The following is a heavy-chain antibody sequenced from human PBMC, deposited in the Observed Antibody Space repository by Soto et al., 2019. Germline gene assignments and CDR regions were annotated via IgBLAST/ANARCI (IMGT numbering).Heavy chain of an antibody. CDR3: VKDLGGDGYFDWLLTRFYGMDV. D-gene: IGHD3-9*01. Sequence: GGSLRLSCSASGFTFSSYAMHWVRQAPGKGLEYVSAISSNGGSTYYADSVKGRFTISRDNSKNTLYLQMSSLRAEDTAVYYCVKDLGGDGYFDWLLTRFYGMDVWGQGTTVTVSS. CDR2: ISSNGGST. J-gene: IGHJ6*02. V-gene: IGHV3-64D*08. CDR1: GFTFSSYA.